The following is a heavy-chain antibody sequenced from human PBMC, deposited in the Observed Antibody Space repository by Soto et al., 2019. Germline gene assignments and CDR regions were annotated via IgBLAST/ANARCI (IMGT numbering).Heavy chain of an antibody. V-gene: IGHV4-34*01. J-gene: IGHJ4*02. CDR2: VDHSGST. CDR1: GGSFSGYC. D-gene: IGHD6-13*01. CDR3: ARGWKEYSSSSYVD. Sequence: QLQLQQWGAGLLKPSETLSLTCAVYGGSFSGYCWSWIRQPPGKGLEWIGEVDHSGSTNYNPSLKRRVTISVDTSKNQFPLMLSSVTAADTAVYYCARGWKEYSSSSYVDWGQGTLVTVSS.